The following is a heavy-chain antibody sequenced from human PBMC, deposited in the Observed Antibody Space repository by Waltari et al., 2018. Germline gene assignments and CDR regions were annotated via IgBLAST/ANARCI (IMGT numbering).Heavy chain of an antibody. J-gene: IGHJ1*01. Sequence: QLQLQESGPGLVKPSETLSHTCTVSGGSISTNYNWGWSRQPPGKGLEWMGNMQYRGSTFYNPSLESRVTISLDTWKNQFSLRLSSVGAADTAVYFCGRIAFGDEGGYFQYWGQGTLVTVSS. CDR2: MQYRGST. D-gene: IGHD4-17*01. CDR3: GRIAFGDEGGYFQY. V-gene: IGHV4-39*01. CDR1: GGSISTNYN.